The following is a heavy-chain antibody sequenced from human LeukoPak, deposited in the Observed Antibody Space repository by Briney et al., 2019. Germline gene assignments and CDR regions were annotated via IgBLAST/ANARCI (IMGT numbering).Heavy chain of an antibody. CDR1: GFSFSSYG. J-gene: IGHJ3*02. Sequence: GGTLRLSCAASGFSFSSYGMSWVRQAPGKGLEWVSSISGSGGSTYYADSVKGRFTISRDNSKNTLYLQMNSLRAEDTAVYYCAKEARIYDAFDIWGQGTMVTVSS. CDR2: ISGSGGST. V-gene: IGHV3-23*01. CDR3: AKEARIYDAFDI. D-gene: IGHD2/OR15-2a*01.